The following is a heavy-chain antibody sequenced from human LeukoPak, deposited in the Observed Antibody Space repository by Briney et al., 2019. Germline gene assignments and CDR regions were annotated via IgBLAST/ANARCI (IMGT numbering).Heavy chain of an antibody. CDR2: ISSSSSYI. CDR3: ARAYCTNGVCYDGPDY. Sequence: GGSLRLSCAASGFTFSSYSMNRVRQAPGKGLEWVSSISSSSSYIYYADSVKGRFTISRDNAKNSLYLQMNSLRAEDTAVYYCARAYCTNGVCYDGPDYWGQGTLVTVSS. CDR1: GFTFSSYS. V-gene: IGHV3-21*01. D-gene: IGHD2-8*01. J-gene: IGHJ4*02.